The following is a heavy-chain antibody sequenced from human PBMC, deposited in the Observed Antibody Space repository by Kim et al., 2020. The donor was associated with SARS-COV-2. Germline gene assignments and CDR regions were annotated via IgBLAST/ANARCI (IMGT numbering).Heavy chain of an antibody. Sequence: DSVKGRFTISRDNSKNTLYLQMNSLRAEDTAVYYCAKGDSSSWYEYGMDVWGQGTTVTVSS. CDR3: AKGDSSSWYEYGMDV. V-gene: IGHV3-33*06. J-gene: IGHJ6*02. D-gene: IGHD6-13*01.